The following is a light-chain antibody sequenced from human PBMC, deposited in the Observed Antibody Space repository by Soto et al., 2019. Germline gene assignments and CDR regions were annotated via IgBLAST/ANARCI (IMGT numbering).Light chain of an antibody. CDR3: CSYAGSYTEV. CDR1: SSDVGGHNY. Sequence: QSALTQPRSVSGSPGQSVTISCTGTSSDVGGHNYVSWYQQHPGKAPKLMVSSVSKRPSGGPARFSGSKSGNTASLTISGLQAEDEADYYCCSYAGSYTEVFGTGTKLTVL. J-gene: IGLJ1*01. V-gene: IGLV2-11*01. CDR2: SVS.